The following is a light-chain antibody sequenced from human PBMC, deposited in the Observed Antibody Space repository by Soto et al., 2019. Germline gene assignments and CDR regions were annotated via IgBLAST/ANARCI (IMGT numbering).Light chain of an antibody. CDR2: GNS. Sequence: QSVLTQPPSVAGTPGQRFTISCTGSRSNIGAGYDVHWYQQLPGTAPKLLIYGNSNRPSGVPDRFSGSKSGTSASLAITGLQAEDEADYYCQSYDSSLSGSGVFGGGTKLTVL. V-gene: IGLV1-40*01. CDR1: RSNIGAGYD. CDR3: QSYDSSLSGSGV. J-gene: IGLJ3*02.